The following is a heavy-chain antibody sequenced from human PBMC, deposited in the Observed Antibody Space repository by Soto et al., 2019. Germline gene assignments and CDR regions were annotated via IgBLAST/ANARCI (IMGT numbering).Heavy chain of an antibody. CDR3: ARHVPLCDSGVYAGGNGMDV. CDR2: IYYSGST. D-gene: IGHD4-17*01. J-gene: IGHJ6*02. CDR1: GGSISSYY. Sequence: QVQLQESGPGLVKPSETLSLTCTVSGGSISSYYWSWIRQPPGKGLEWIGYIYYSGSTNYNPSLKSRVTISVDTSENQFALKLSSVTAADTAVYYCARHVPLCDSGVYAGGNGMDVWGQGTTVTVSS. V-gene: IGHV4-59*08.